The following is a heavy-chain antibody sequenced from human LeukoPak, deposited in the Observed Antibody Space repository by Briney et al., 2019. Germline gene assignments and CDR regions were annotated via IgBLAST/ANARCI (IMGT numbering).Heavy chain of an antibody. Sequence: SETLSLTCGVSGGSFSGYYWTWIRQSPGKGLEWIGEIYHSGSTNYNPSLKSRVTISVDKSKNQFSLKLSSVTAADTAVYYCARGGGIAAAGKAYFQHWGQGTLVTVSS. CDR1: GGSFSGYY. CDR3: ARGGGIAAAGKAYFQH. V-gene: IGHV4-34*01. D-gene: IGHD6-13*01. J-gene: IGHJ1*01. CDR2: IYHSGST.